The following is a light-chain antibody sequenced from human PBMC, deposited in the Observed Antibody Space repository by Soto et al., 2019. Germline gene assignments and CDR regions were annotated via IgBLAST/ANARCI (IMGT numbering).Light chain of an antibody. CDR1: QSVTTN. Sequence: EVVMTQSPATLSVSPGERVTFSCRASQSVTTNLAWYQHKPGQSPRLLISDASTGASGIPPRFSGSGSGTEFSLTIDRLQSADFAVYYCQQYDRWQVTFGGGTKVEIK. J-gene: IGKJ4*01. V-gene: IGKV3-15*01. CDR2: DAS. CDR3: QQYDRWQVT.